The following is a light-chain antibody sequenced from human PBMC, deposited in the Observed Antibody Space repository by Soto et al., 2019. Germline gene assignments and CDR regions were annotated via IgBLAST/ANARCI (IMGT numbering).Light chain of an antibody. CDR3: QQVNSYPFT. J-gene: IGKJ3*01. Sequence: DIQLTQSPSFLSASAGDRVTITCRASQGISSYLAWYQQKPGKAPNLLIYTASTLQSGVPSRFSGSGSGTEFTLTISSLRPEDLATYYCQQVNSYPFTFGPGTKVDLK. V-gene: IGKV1-9*01. CDR1: QGISSY. CDR2: TAS.